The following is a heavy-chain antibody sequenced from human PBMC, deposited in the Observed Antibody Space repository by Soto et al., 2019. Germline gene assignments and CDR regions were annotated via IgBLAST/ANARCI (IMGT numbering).Heavy chain of an antibody. D-gene: IGHD1-26*01. CDR3: ASNLVRATPYYYYYSGMDV. CDR2: ISYDGSNK. CDR1: GFTFSSSA. V-gene: IGHV3-30-3*01. J-gene: IGHJ6*04. Sequence: QVQLVESGGGVVQPGRSLRLSCAASGFTFSSSAMHWVRQAPGKGLEWVAVISYDGSNKYYADSVKGRFTISRDNSKDTLYLQMTSLRAEDTAVYYCASNLVRATPYYYYYSGMDVWGKGTTVTVSS.